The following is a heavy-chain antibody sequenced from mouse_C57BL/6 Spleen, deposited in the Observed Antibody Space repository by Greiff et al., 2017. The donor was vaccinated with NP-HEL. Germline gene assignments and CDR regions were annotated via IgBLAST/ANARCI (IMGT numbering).Heavy chain of an antibody. Sequence: VQLQQSGAELVKPGASVKISCKASGYAFSSYWMNWVKQRPGKGLEWIGQIYPGDGDTNYNGKFKGKATLTADKSSSTAYMQLSSLTSEDSAVYFCARSPTGNYFDYWGQGTTLTVSS. J-gene: IGHJ2*01. CDR2: IYPGDGDT. CDR3: ARSPTGNYFDY. V-gene: IGHV1-80*01. CDR1: GYAFSSYW. D-gene: IGHD4-1*02.